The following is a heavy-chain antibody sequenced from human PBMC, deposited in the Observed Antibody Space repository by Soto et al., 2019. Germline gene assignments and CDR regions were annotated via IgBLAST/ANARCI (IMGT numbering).Heavy chain of an antibody. D-gene: IGHD6-13*01. Sequence: SLTCAVYGGSFSGYYWSWIRQPPGKGLEWIGEINHSGSTNYNPSLKSRVTISVDTSKNQFSLKLSSVTAADTAVYYCARVIQQRQIRWFDPWGQGSLVTVSS. CDR3: ARVIQQRQIRWFDP. V-gene: IGHV4-34*01. CDR2: INHSGST. J-gene: IGHJ5*02. CDR1: GGSFSGYY.